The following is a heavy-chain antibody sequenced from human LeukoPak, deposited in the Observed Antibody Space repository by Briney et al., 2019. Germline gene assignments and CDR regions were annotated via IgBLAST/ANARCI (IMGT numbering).Heavy chain of an antibody. CDR2: IYYSGST. Sequence: PSETLSLTCTVSGGSISSSSYYWGWIRQPPGKGLEWIGSIYYSGSTYYNPSLKSRVTISVDTSKNQFSLKLSSVTAADTAVYYCARNGDLSDPWGQGTLVTVSS. D-gene: IGHD3-10*01. V-gene: IGHV4-39*01. CDR3: ARNGDLSDP. CDR1: GGSISSSSYY. J-gene: IGHJ5*02.